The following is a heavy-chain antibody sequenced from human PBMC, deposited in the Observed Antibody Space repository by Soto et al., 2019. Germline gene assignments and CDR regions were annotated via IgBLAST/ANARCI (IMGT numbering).Heavy chain of an antibody. V-gene: IGHV3-13*01. CDR3: ARGACSNTNCYFYYYAMDV. J-gene: IGHJ6*02. Sequence: EVQLVESGGGLVQPGGSLRLSCAASGFTFNNYNMHWVRQATGKGLEWVSGIGTAGDTYYPGSVKGRFTISRENVKNSLYLQMNSLRAKDTAVYYCARGACSNTNCYFYYYAMDVWGQGTTVTVSS. CDR1: GFTFNNYN. D-gene: IGHD2-2*01. CDR2: IGTAGDT.